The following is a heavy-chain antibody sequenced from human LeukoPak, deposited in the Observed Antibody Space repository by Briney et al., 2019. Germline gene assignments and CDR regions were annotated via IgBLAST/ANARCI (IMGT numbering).Heavy chain of an antibody. Sequence: SQTLPVTCAISGWSVSNNRFPWNWIRQSPSRGLEGLGRTYYRSKWINDYAEYVKIRIPINPDTSKKQFSLQLNSVTTEDTAVYYCSREGGGKVAFDIWGQGTMVTVSS. V-gene: IGHV6-1*01. CDR1: GWSVSNNRFP. J-gene: IGHJ3*02. D-gene: IGHD4-23*01. CDR2: TYYRSKWIN. CDR3: SREGGGKVAFDI.